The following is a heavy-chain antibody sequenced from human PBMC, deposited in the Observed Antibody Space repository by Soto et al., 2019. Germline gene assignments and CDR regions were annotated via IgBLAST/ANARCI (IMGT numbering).Heavy chain of an antibody. Sequence: PSETLSLTCAVYGGSFSGYYWSWIRQPPGKGLEWIGSIYYSGNTYYNPSLKSRVTISVDTAKNQFSLKLSSVTAADTAVYYCARQYYFGSGSYYNRPFGFWGQGTLVTVSS. CDR1: GGSFSGYY. J-gene: IGHJ4*02. CDR2: IYYSGNT. CDR3: ARQYYFGSGSYYNRPFGF. D-gene: IGHD3-10*01. V-gene: IGHV4-34*01.